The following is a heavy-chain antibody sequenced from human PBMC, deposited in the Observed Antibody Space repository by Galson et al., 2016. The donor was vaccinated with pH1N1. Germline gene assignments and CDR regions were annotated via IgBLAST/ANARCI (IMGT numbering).Heavy chain of an antibody. CDR1: GGTFSSYA. CDR2: IIPIFGTA. J-gene: IGHJ5*02. D-gene: IGHD4-17*01. CDR3: ARFDYGDYVGWFDP. Sequence: SVKVSCKASGGTFSSYAISWVRQAPGQGLEWMGGIIPIFGTANYAQKFQGRVTITADESTGTAYMELSSLRSEDTAVYYCARFDYGDYVGWFDPWGQGTLVTVSS. V-gene: IGHV1-69*13.